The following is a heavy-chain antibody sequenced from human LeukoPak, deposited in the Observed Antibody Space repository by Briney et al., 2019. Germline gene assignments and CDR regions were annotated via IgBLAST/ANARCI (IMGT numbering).Heavy chain of an antibody. CDR1: GYSFTSYW. D-gene: IGHD2-15*01. CDR2: IYPGDSDT. CDR3: ARLRSGGSYYNGFYYFDY. Sequence: GESLKISCKGSGYSFTSYWIGWVRQMPGKGLEWMGIIYPGDSDTRYSPSFQGQVTISADKSISTAYLQWSSLKASDTAMYYCARLRSGGSYYNGFYYFDYWGQGTLVTVSS. J-gene: IGHJ4*02. V-gene: IGHV5-51*01.